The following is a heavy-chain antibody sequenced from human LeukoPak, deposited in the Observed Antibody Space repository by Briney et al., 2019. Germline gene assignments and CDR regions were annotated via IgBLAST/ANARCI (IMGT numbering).Heavy chain of an antibody. D-gene: IGHD1-20*01. V-gene: IGHV1-69*04. CDR2: IIPILGIA. CDR1: GGTFSSYA. J-gene: IGHJ4*02. CDR3: ASGSPNWSYYFDY. Sequence: SVKVSCKASGGTFSSYAISWVRQAPGQGLEWMGRIIPILGIANYAQKFQGRVTITADKSTSTAYMELSSLRSEDAAVYYCASGSPNWSYYFDYWGQGTLVTVSS.